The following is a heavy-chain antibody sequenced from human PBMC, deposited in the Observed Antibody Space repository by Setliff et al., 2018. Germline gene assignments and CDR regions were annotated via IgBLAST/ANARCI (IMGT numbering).Heavy chain of an antibody. V-gene: IGHV4-39*07. CDR2: IYHSGST. J-gene: IGHJ4*01. Sequence: PSETLSLTCTVSGGSISSGSYYWGWIRQPPGKGLEWIGNIYHSGSTYYNPSLKSRVTISVDTSKNQFSLQLTSVTAADTAIYYCARSDDNFQYPDYWGQGTLVTVSS. D-gene: IGHD1-1*01. CDR1: GGSISSGSYY. CDR3: ARSDDNFQYPDY.